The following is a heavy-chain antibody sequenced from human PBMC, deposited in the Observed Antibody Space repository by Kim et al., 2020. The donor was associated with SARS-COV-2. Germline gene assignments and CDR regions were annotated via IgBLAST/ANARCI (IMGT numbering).Heavy chain of an antibody. V-gene: IGHV3-66*01. Sequence: GGSLRLSCAASGFTVSSNYMSWVRQAPGKGLEWGSVIYSGGSTYYADSVKGRFTISRDNSKNTLYLQMNSLRAEDTAVYYCATPRPSYYYYGMDVWGQGTTGTVSS. CDR1: GFTVSSNY. CDR3: ATPRPSYYYYGMDV. CDR2: IYSGGST. D-gene: IGHD6-25*01. J-gene: IGHJ6*02.